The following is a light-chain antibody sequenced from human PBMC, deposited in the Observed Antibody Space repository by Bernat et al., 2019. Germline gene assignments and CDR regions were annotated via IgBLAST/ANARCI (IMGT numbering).Light chain of an antibody. CDR2: GAS. Sequence: DIQLTQSPSFLSAFIGDRVTITCRASQAISTYLAWYQLQPGKAPKPLIYGASTLHTGVPSRFSGSGSGTDFTLTISSLQPEDLWTYYCQHLSGYPPITFGQGTRL. CDR1: QAISTY. V-gene: IGKV1-9*01. J-gene: IGKJ5*01. CDR3: QHLSGYPPIT.